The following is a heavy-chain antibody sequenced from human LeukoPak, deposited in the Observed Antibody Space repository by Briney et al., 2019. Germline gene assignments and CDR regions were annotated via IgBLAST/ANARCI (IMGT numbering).Heavy chain of an antibody. CDR2: MNPNSGNT. D-gene: IGHD5-24*01. V-gene: IGHV1-8*01. CDR3: ARAGVEMATIYSDY. Sequence: GASVKVSCKASGYTFTSYDINWVRQATGQGLEWMGWMNPNSGNTGYAQKFQGRVTITADESTSTAYMELSSLRSEDTAVYYCARAGVEMATIYSDYWGQGTLVTVSS. CDR1: GYTFTSYD. J-gene: IGHJ4*02.